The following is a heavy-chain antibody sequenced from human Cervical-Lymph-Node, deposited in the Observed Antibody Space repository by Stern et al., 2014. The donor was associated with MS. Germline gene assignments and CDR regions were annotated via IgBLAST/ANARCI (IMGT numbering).Heavy chain of an antibody. V-gene: IGHV3-53*01. CDR1: GFTVSGDF. J-gene: IGHJ4*02. D-gene: IGHD2-8*01. Sequence: QLVQSGGGLIQPGGSLRLSCAASGFTVSGDFLSWVRQAPGKGLEWVSVIYSSGSTYYIDSVKGRFTVSRDNSKNTVFLQMNSLRVEDTAVYFCARVRNGYFDHWGQGILVTVSS. CDR3: ARVRNGYFDH. CDR2: IYSSGST.